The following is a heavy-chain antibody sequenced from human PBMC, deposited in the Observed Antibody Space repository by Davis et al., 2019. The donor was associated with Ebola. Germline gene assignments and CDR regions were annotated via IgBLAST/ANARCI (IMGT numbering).Heavy chain of an antibody. V-gene: IGHV3-33*01. CDR1: GFTFSSYG. CDR2: IWYDGSNK. J-gene: IGHJ4*02. CDR3: ASRTYGSGSN. D-gene: IGHD3-10*01. Sequence: GESLKISCAASGFTFSSYGMHWVRQAPGKGLEWVAVIWYDGSNKYYADSVKGRFTISRDNSKNTLYLQMNSLRADDTAVYYCASRTYGSGSNWGQGTLVTVSS.